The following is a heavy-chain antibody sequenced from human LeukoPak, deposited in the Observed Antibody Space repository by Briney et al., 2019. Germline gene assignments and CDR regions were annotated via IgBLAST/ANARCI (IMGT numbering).Heavy chain of an antibody. Sequence: ASVKVSCKASGYTFTGYYMHWVRQAPGQGLEWMGWINPNSGGTNHAQKFQGRVTMTRDTSISTAYMELSRLRSDDTAVYYCARETSGSYFVGYWGQGPLVTVSS. D-gene: IGHD3-10*01. CDR2: INPNSGGT. V-gene: IGHV1-2*02. CDR1: GYTFTGYY. CDR3: ARETSGSYFVGY. J-gene: IGHJ4*02.